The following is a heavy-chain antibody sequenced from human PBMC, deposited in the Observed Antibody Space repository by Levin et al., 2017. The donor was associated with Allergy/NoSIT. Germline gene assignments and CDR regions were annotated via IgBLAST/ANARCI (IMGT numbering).Heavy chain of an antibody. CDR2: NYYSGST. J-gene: IGHJ4*02. Sequence: SETLSLTCTVSGGSISSCSYYWGWLRPPPGLGLVWIVCNYYSGSTYYNPSLKSRVTISVDTSKNQFPLKLSSVTAADTAVYYCAGGINVLRYIDWSPRGGLWGQGTLVAVAA. V-gene: IGHV4-39*01. D-gene: IGHD3-9*01. CDR1: GGSISSCSYY. CDR3: AGGINVLRYIDWSPRGGL.